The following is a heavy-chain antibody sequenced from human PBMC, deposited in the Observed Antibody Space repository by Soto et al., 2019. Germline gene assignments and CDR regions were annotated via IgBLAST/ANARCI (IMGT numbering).Heavy chain of an antibody. D-gene: IGHD4-17*01. CDR3: AKAGRVTTYYYYYMDV. J-gene: IGHJ6*03. CDR1: GFIFGSYG. CDR2: ISSSSSTI. V-gene: IGHV3-48*04. Sequence: GGSLRLSCAASGFIFGSYGMNWVRQAPGKGLEWVLYISSSSSTIYSADSVKGRFTISRDNAKNSLYLQMNSLRAEDTALYYCAKAGRVTTYYYYYMDVWGKGTTVTVSS.